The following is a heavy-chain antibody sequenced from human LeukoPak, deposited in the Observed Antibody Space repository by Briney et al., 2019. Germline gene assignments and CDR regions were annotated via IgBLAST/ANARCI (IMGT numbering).Heavy chain of an antibody. Sequence: GGSLRLSCAASGFTFSSYGMHWVRQAPGKGLEWVSTISGGGGSTYYADSVKGRFTISRDNSKNTLYLQMNSLRAEDTAVYYCAKGGSIAVADNLDYWGQGTLVTVSS. CDR3: AKGGSIAVADNLDY. J-gene: IGHJ4*02. CDR2: ISGGGGST. CDR1: GFTFSSYG. V-gene: IGHV3-23*01. D-gene: IGHD6-19*01.